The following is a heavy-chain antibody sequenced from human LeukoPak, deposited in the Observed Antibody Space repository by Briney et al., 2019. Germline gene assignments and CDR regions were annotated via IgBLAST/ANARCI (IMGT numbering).Heavy chain of an antibody. J-gene: IGHJ4*02. D-gene: IGHD5-24*01. CDR3: ARTIEMATISYFDY. Sequence: PGGSLRLSCAASGFTFSSYEMNWVRQAPGKGLERVSYISSSDSTIYYADSVKGRFTISRDNAKNSLYLQMNSLRAGDTAVYYCARTIEMATISYFDYWGQGTLVTVSS. V-gene: IGHV3-48*03. CDR2: ISSSDSTI. CDR1: GFTFSSYE.